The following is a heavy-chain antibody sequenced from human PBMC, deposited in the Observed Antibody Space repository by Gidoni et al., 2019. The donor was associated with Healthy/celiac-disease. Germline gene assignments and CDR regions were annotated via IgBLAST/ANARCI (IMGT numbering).Heavy chain of an antibody. CDR3: ARGLYFQH. CDR2: INHSGST. Sequence: QVQLQQWGAGLLKPSETLSLTCAVYGGSFSGYYWSWIRQPPGKGLEWIGEINHSGSTNYNPSLKSRVTISVDTSKNQFSLKLSSVTAADTAVYYCARGLYFQHWGQGTLVTVSS. CDR1: GGSFSGYY. J-gene: IGHJ1*01. V-gene: IGHV4-34*01.